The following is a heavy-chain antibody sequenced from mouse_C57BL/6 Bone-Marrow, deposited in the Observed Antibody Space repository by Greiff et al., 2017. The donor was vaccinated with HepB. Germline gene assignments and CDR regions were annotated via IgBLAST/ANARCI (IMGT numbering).Heavy chain of an antibody. CDR1: GYTFTSYW. CDR2: IHPNSGST. V-gene: IGHV1-64*01. J-gene: IGHJ4*01. Sequence: QVQLQQSGAELARPGASVKLSCKASGYTFTSYWMHWVKQRPGQGLEWIGMIHPNSGSTNYNEKFKSKATLTVDKSSSTAYMQLSSLTSEDSAVYYCARGRYYAMDYWGQGTSVTVSS. CDR3: ARGRYYAMDY.